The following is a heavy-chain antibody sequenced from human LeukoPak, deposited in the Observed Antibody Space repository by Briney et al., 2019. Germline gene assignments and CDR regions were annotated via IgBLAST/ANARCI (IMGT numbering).Heavy chain of an antibody. J-gene: IGHJ4*02. CDR1: GFTFTNFA. CDR2: ISVNGGET. V-gene: IGHV3-64*01. D-gene: IGHD3-22*01. CDR3: ARDSGYDSSGYLARLSPYYFDY. Sequence: GGSLRLSCVVSGFTFTNFAMHWVRQAPGKGLEYVSGISVNGGETYYAHFVKGRFTISRDNSKNTLYVQMGSLGAEDSAVYYCARDSGYDSSGYLARLSPYYFDYWGQGTLVTVSS.